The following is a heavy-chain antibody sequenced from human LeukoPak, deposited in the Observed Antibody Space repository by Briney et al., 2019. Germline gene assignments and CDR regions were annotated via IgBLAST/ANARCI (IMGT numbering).Heavy chain of an antibody. CDR3: ATDQDTAMVFDY. J-gene: IGHJ4*02. CDR1: GFTFSSYG. Sequence: GRSLRPSCAACGFTFSSYGMHWVRQAPGKGLEWVAVISYDGSNKYYADSVKGRFTISRDNSKNTLYLQMNSLRAEDTAVYYCATDQDTAMVFDYWGQGTLVTVSS. D-gene: IGHD5-18*01. CDR2: ISYDGSNK. V-gene: IGHV3-30*03.